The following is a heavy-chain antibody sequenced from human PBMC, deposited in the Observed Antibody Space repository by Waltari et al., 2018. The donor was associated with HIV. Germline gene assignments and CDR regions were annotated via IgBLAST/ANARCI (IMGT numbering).Heavy chain of an antibody. Sequence: EVQLVESVGAFVQSGGSVRLACAASGISISNYCMHWVRQAPGKGLVWVARLKSYEIISNYAASVKGRFTISRDNAKNTVYLQMNSLRVEDTATYYCASDPYGSGSYLWGQGTLVTVSS. CDR3: ASDPYGSGSYL. D-gene: IGHD3-10*01. V-gene: IGHV3-74*01. J-gene: IGHJ4*02. CDR2: LKSYEIIS. CDR1: GISISNYC.